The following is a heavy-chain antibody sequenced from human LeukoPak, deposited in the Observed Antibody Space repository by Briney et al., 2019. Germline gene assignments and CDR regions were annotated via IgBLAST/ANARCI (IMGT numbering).Heavy chain of an antibody. CDR2: IWYAGSNK. V-gene: IGHV3-33*01. Sequence: PGGSLRLSCAASGFTFSSSGMHWVRQAPGKGLEWVAVIWYAGSNKYYADSVKGRFTISRDNSKNTLYLQMNSLRAEDTAVYYCARQAGYSSGFYFDYWGQGTLVTVSS. CDR3: ARQAGYSSGFYFDY. D-gene: IGHD6-19*01. J-gene: IGHJ4*02. CDR1: GFTFSSSG.